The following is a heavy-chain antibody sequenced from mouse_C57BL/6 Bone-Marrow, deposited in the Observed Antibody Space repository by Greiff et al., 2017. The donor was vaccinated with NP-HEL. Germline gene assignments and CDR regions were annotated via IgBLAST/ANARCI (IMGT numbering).Heavy chain of an antibody. CDR3: ARTGYNAMDY. CDR2: ISSGSSTI. Sequence: EVNVVESGGGLVKPGGSLKLSCAASGFTFSDYGMHWVRQAPEKGLEWVAYISSGSSTIYYADTVKGRFTISRDNAKNTLFLQMTSLRSEDTAMYYCARTGYNAMDYWGQGTSVTVSS. CDR1: GFTFSDYG. V-gene: IGHV5-17*01. J-gene: IGHJ4*01.